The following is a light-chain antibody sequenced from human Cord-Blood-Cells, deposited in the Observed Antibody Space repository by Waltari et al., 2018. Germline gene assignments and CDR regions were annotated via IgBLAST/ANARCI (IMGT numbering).Light chain of an antibody. V-gene: IGKV3-11*01. J-gene: IGKJ4*01. CDR2: EAS. CDR3: QQRSNWPLT. CDR1: RSVSSY. Sequence: EIVLTQSPATLSLSPGERATLSCRARRSVSSYLPWYHQKPGQAPRLLIYEASNRATGIPARFSGSGSGTDFTLTISSLEPEDFAVYYCQQRSNWPLTFGGGTKVEIK.